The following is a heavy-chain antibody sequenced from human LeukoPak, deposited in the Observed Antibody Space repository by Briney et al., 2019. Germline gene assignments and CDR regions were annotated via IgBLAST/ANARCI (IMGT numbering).Heavy chain of an antibody. CDR1: GGSISSYY. CDR3: ARDRIQLWSHDY. D-gene: IGHD5-18*01. J-gene: IGHJ4*02. Sequence: ETLSLTCTVSGGSISSYYWSWVRQAPGKGLEWVANIKPDGSEKYYVDSVKGRFTISRENAKNSLYLQMNSLRAEDTAVYYCARDRIQLWSHDYWGQGTLVTVSS. V-gene: IGHV3-7*04. CDR2: IKPDGSEK.